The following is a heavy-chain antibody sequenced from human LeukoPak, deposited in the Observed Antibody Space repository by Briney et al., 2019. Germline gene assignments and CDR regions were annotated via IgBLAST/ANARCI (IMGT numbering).Heavy chain of an antibody. CDR2: IRFDGSNN. CDR3: AKDGGGYYPYYYYYMVV. CDR1: GFTFSSYG. D-gene: IGHD3-22*01. V-gene: IGHV3-30*02. Sequence: GGTLRLSCAASGFTFSSYGMSWVRQAPGKGLEWVAFIRFDGSNNYYADSVKGRFTISRDNSKNTLYLQMNSLRAEDTAVYYCAKDGGGYYPYYYYYMVVWGKGTTVTISS. J-gene: IGHJ6*03.